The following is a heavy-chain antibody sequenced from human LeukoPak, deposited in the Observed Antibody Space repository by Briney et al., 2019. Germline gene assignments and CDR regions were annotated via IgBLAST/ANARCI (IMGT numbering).Heavy chain of an antibody. CDR2: IYYGGST. J-gene: IGHJ4*02. V-gene: IGHV4-38-2*02. Sequence: SETLSLTCTVSGYSISSGYYWGWIRQPPGKGLEWIGSIYYGGSTYDNPSLKSRVTISVDTSKDQFSLKLTSVTAADTAVYYCARAPEYGLYYFDYWGQGALVTVSS. D-gene: IGHD1-14*01. CDR3: ARAPEYGLYYFDY. CDR1: GYSISSGYY.